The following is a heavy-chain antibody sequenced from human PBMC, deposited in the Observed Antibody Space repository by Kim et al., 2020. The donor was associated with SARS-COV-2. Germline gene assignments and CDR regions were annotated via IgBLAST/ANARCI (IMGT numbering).Heavy chain of an antibody. CDR1: GFTFSSYE. CDR3: ARGGIQLIYGMDV. V-gene: IGHV3-48*03. D-gene: IGHD5-18*01. J-gene: IGHJ6*02. CDR2: ISSSGSTI. Sequence: GGSLRLSCAASGFTFSSYEMNWVRQAPGKGLEWVSYISSSGSTIYYADSVKGRFTISRDNAKNSLYLQMNSLRAEDTAVYYCARGGIQLIYGMDVWGQGTTVTVSS.